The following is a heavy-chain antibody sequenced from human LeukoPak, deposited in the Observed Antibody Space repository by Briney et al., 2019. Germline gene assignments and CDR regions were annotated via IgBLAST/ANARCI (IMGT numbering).Heavy chain of an antibody. CDR1: GFTFSSYA. J-gene: IGHJ5*02. V-gene: IGHV3-23*01. D-gene: IGHD2-2*01. CDR2: ISGSGGST. CDR3: AKTYCSSTSCAGGFDP. Sequence: GGSLRLSCAASGFTFSSYAMSWVRQAPGKGLEWVSAISGSGGSTYYADSVKGRFTISRDNSKNTLYLQMNSLRAEDTAVYYCAKTYCSSTSCAGGFDPWGQGTLVTVSS.